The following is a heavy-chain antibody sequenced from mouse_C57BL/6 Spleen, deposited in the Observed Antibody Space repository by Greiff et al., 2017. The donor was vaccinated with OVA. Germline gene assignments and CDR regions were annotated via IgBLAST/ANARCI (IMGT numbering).Heavy chain of an antibody. J-gene: IGHJ2*01. Sequence: VQLQQPGAELVRPGSSVKLSCKASGYTFTSYWMHWVKQRPIQGLEWIGNIDPSDSETHYNQKFKDKATLTVDKSSSTAYMQLSSLTSEDSAVYYCARLDTTVVDYFDYWGQGTTLTVSS. CDR1: GYTFTSYW. CDR2: IDPSDSET. CDR3: ARLDTTVVDYFDY. V-gene: IGHV1-52*01. D-gene: IGHD1-1*01.